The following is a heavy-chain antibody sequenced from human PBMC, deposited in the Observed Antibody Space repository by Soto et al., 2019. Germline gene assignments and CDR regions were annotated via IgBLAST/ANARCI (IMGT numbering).Heavy chain of an antibody. D-gene: IGHD3-22*01. CDR1: GFTFNNYG. CDR3: ARDRYSYDSRAYQGVDWYFDL. J-gene: IGHJ2*01. CDR2: IWYDGSHE. Sequence: PGGSLRLSCAASGFTFNNYGIHWVRQAPGKGLEWVAVIWYDGSHESYADSVKGRFTISRDNSKNTLYLQMNSLRAEDTAVYYCARDRYSYDSRAYQGVDWYFDLWGRGTLVTVSS. V-gene: IGHV3-33*01.